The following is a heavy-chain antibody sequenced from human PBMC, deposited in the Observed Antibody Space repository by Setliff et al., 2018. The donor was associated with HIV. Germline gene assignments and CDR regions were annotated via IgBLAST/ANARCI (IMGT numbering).Heavy chain of an antibody. Sequence: SETLSLTCAVYGGSLTDYDWTWIRQTPAKGLEWIGEISHSGRTNYNPSLKTRLIISRDTSKNQFSLRLSSATVADTVIYYCARGFEGYCSGASCHWFDSWGQGTQVTVSS. CDR3: ARGFEGYCSGASCHWFDS. V-gene: IGHV4-34*01. D-gene: IGHD2-15*01. CDR1: GGSLTDYD. J-gene: IGHJ5*01. CDR2: ISHSGRT.